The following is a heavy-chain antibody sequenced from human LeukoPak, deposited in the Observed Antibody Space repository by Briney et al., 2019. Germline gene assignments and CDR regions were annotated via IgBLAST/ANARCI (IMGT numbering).Heavy chain of an antibody. CDR3: ATAPSRITLFGVVPYFFDY. CDR2: IISSGSTI. Sequence: GGSLRLSCAASGFTFSDSYMSWIRQAPGKGLEWVSYIISSGSTIYYTDSVKGRFTISRDNAKNSLYLQMSSLRAEDTAVYYCATAPSRITLFGVVPYFFDYWGQGTLVTVSS. J-gene: IGHJ4*02. D-gene: IGHD3-3*01. CDR1: GFTFSDSY. V-gene: IGHV3-11*01.